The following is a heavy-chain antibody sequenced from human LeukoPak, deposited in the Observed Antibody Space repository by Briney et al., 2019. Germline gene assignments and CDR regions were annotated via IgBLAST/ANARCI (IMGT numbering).Heavy chain of an antibody. V-gene: IGHV4-59*08. J-gene: IGHJ4*02. CDR1: GGSISSYY. CDR2: IYYSGST. Sequence: SETLSPTCTVSGGSISSYYWSWIRQPPGKGLEWIGYIYYSGSTNYNPSLKSRVTISVDTSKNQFSLKLSSVTAADTAVYYCARLLGDPDYWGQGTLVTVSS. CDR3: ARLLGDPDY. D-gene: IGHD3-10*01.